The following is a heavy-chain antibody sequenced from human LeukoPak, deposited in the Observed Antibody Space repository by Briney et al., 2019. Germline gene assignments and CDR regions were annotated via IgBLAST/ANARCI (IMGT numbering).Heavy chain of an antibody. CDR1: GGTFSRYA. Sequence: SVKVSCKASGGTFSRYAISWVRQAPGQGLEWMGGIIPIFGTANYAQKFQGRVTITADESTSTAYMELSSLRSEDTAVYYCARGPTAMVTRFDYWGQGTLVTVSS. CDR3: ARGPTAMVTRFDY. CDR2: IIPIFGTA. V-gene: IGHV1-69*13. D-gene: IGHD5-18*01. J-gene: IGHJ4*02.